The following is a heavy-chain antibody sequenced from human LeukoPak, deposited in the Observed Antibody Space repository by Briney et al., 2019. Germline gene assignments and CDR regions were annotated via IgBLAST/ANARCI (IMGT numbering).Heavy chain of an antibody. J-gene: IGHJ4*02. V-gene: IGHV3-20*04. Sequence: GGSLRLSCAASGFTFDDYGISWVRQAPGKGLEWVSGINWNGGSTGYADSVKGRFTISRDNAKNSLYLQMNSLRAEDTALYYCARVGYSSGHYYFDYWGQGTLVTVSS. CDR2: INWNGGST. CDR3: ARVGYSSGHYYFDY. CDR1: GFTFDDYG. D-gene: IGHD6-19*01.